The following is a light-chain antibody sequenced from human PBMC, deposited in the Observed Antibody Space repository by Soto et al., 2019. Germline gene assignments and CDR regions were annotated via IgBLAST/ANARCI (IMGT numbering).Light chain of an antibody. CDR3: QQYYSTPWT. V-gene: IGKV3-20*01. CDR2: WAS. J-gene: IGKJ1*01. CDR1: QSVSSSY. Sequence: EIVLTQSPGTLSLSPGERATLSCRASQSVSSSYLAWYQQKPGQAPRLLIYWASTRESGVPDRFSGSGSGTDFTLTISSLQAEDVAVYYCQQYYSTPWTFGQGTKVDIK.